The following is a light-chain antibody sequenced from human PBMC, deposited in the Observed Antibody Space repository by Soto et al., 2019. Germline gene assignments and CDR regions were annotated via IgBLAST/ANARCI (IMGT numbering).Light chain of an antibody. V-gene: IGKV1-5*01. CDR1: QSVRSW. CDR2: DAS. Sequence: DIQMTQSPSTLSASLGSRVTITCRASQSVRSWLAWYQQKPGRSPKLLIYDASSLQCGVPSRFSGSGFGTEFTLTVSSLQADDFATYYCQQYSNYSFTFGPGTKVDMK. CDR3: QQYSNYSFT. J-gene: IGKJ3*01.